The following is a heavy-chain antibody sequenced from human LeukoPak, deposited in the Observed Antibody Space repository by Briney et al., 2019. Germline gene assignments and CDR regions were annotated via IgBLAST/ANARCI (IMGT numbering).Heavy chain of an antibody. D-gene: IGHD3-3*01. V-gene: IGHV3-23*01. CDR2: ITSRGEST. CDR1: GFTFSIYA. J-gene: IGHJ4*02. CDR3: AKDFYDFWSCYSEGPYYFDY. Sequence: PGGSLSLSCAVSGFTFSIYAMSWVRPAPGKGLQWVSSITSRGESTWHVDSVKGRLTITRDNSENTLYLQMNSLRAEDTAVYYCAKDFYDFWSCYSEGPYYFDYWGQGTLVTVSS.